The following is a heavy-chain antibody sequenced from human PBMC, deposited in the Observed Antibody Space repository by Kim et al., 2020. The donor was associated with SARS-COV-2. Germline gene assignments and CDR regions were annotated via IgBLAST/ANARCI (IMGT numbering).Heavy chain of an antibody. Sequence: KFQGSVTITADESTSTAYMELSSLRSEDTAVYYCARGGYSSGWERGYFDYWGQGTLVTVSS. CDR3: ARGGYSSGWERGYFDY. V-gene: IGHV1-69*01. J-gene: IGHJ4*02. D-gene: IGHD6-19*01.